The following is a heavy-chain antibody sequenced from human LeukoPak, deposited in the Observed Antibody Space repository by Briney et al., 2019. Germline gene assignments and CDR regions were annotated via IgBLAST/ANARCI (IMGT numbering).Heavy chain of an antibody. CDR1: GGSISSYY. J-gene: IGHJ4*02. CDR2: IYTSGST. Sequence: SETLSLTCTVSGGSISSYYWSWIRQPPGKGLEWIGRIYTSGSTNYNPSLKSRVTISVDTSKNQFSLKLSSVTAADTAVYYCARDSVSTYYFDYWGQGTLVTVSS. V-gene: IGHV4-4*08. CDR3: ARDSVSTYYFDY. D-gene: IGHD5/OR15-5a*01.